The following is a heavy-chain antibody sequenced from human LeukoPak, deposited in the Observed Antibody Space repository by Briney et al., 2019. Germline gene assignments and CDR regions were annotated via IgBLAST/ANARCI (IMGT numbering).Heavy chain of an antibody. V-gene: IGHV1-69-2*01. J-gene: IGHJ4*02. CDR1: GYTFTDYY. CDR3: ATFYQLLYFDY. Sequence: ASVKISRKVSGYTFTDYYMHWVQQAPGKGLEWMGLVDPEDGETIYAEKFQGRVTMTEDTSTDTAYMELSSLRSEDTAVYYCATFYQLLYFDYWGQGTLVTVSS. CDR2: VDPEDGET. D-gene: IGHD2-2*01.